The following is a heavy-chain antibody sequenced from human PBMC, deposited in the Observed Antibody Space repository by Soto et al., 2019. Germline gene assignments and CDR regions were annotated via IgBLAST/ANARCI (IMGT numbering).Heavy chain of an antibody. Sequence: TLSLTCTVSGGSISSGGYYWSWIRQHPGKGLEWIGYIYYSGSTYYNPSLKSRVTISVDTSKNQFSLKLSSVTAADTAVYFCARSSKLMVTFGGIPYFDYWGQGTLVTVSS. D-gene: IGHD3-16*01. CDR3: ARSSKLMVTFGGIPYFDY. V-gene: IGHV4-31*03. CDR1: GGSISSGGYY. CDR2: IYYSGST. J-gene: IGHJ4*02.